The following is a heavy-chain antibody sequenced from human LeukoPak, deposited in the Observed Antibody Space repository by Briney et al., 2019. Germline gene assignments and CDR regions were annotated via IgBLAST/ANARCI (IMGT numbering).Heavy chain of an antibody. D-gene: IGHD2-2*01. V-gene: IGHV3-30*18. Sequence: GRSLRLSCAASGFTFSSYGMHWVRQAPGKGLEWVAVISYDGSNKYYADSVKGRFTISRDNSKNTLYLQMNSLRAEDTAVYYCAKWALPADYYMDVWGKGTTVTVSS. J-gene: IGHJ6*03. CDR3: AKWALPADYYMDV. CDR1: GFTFSSYG. CDR2: ISYDGSNK.